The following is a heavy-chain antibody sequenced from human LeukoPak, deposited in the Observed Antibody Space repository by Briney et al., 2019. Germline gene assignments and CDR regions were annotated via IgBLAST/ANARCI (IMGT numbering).Heavy chain of an antibody. Sequence: TGGSLRLSCAASGFTFSSYSMNWVRQAPGKGLEWVSYISSSGTTIYYADSVKGRFTISRDNAKNSLYLQMNSLRDEGTAVYYCARVWGLAVAGGEIEYWGQGTLVTVSS. D-gene: IGHD6-13*01. CDR2: ISSSGTTI. CDR1: GFTFSSYS. J-gene: IGHJ4*02. CDR3: ARVWGLAVAGGEIEY. V-gene: IGHV3-48*02.